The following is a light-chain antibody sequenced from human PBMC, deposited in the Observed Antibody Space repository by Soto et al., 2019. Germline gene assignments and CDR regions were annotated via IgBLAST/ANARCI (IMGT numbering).Light chain of an antibody. CDR2: EVS. V-gene: IGLV2-8*01. J-gene: IGLJ1*01. Sequence: QSVLNQPPSASGSPGQSVTISCTGTSSDVGGYNYVSWYQQHPGKAPKLMIYEVSKRPSGVPDRFSGSKSGNTASLTVSGLQAEDEADYYCCSYAGSNNFPYVFGTGTKVTVL. CDR1: SSDVGGYNY. CDR3: CSYAGSNNFPYV.